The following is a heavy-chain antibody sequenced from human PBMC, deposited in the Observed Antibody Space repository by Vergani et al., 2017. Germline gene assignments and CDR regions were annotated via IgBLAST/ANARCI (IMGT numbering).Heavy chain of an antibody. CDR1: GFTFSSYS. V-gene: IGHV3-21*01. J-gene: IGHJ6*03. Sequence: VQLVESGGGVVQPGRSLRLSCAASGFTFSSYSMNWVRQAPGKGLEWVSSISSSSSYIYYADSVKGRFTISRDNAKNSLYLQMNSLRAEDTAVYYCARDRGRSGYMDVWGKGTTVTVSS. CDR2: ISSSSSYI. CDR3: ARDRGRSGYMDV. D-gene: IGHD6-25*01.